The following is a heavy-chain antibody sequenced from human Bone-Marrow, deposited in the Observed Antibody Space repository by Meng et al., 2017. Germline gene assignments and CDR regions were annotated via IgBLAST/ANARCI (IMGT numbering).Heavy chain of an antibody. CDR2: IKRNSDGGTI. CDR3: ATGAAAADH. V-gene: IGHV3-15*01. Sequence: EVQLVGSGGVLVKPGGSLRLSWVAPGLSFTDAWMSWVRQAPGKGLEWVGRIKRNSDGGTIDYAAPVKGRFTISRDDSKNTLYLQMDSLITEDTAVYFCATGAAAADHWGQGTLVTVSS. D-gene: IGHD6-13*01. CDR1: GLSFTDAW. J-gene: IGHJ4*02.